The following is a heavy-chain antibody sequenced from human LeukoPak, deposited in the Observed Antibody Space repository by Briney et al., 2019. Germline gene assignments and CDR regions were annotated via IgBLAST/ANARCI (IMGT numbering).Heavy chain of an antibody. J-gene: IGHJ4*02. V-gene: IGHV1-18*01. Sequence: ASVNVSCKASGYTFTSYGISWVRQAPGQGLEWMGWISAYNGNTNYAQTLQGRVAMTTDTSTSTAYMELRSLRSDDTAVYYCATAVTTQFDYWGQGTLVTVSS. CDR2: ISAYNGNT. D-gene: IGHD4-17*01. CDR1: GYTFTSYG. CDR3: ATAVTTQFDY.